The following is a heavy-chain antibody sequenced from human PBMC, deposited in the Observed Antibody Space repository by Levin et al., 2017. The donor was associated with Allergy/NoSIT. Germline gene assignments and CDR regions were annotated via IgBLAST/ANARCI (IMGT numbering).Heavy chain of an antibody. CDR1: GFTFSSSD. J-gene: IGHJ4*02. Sequence: LSLTCAASGFTFSSSDMSWVRQAPGKGLEWVSAISTSGGTTYYADSVKGRFTISRDNSKNTLYLQMNSLRAEDTAVYYCAKGIGNYDYWGQGTLVTVSS. D-gene: IGHD4-11*01. CDR3: AKGIGNYDY. CDR2: ISTSGGTT. V-gene: IGHV3-23*01.